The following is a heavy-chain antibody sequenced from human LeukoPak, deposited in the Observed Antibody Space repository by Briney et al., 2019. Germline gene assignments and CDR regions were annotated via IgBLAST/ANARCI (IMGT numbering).Heavy chain of an antibody. CDR3: AKFLIAARRWLYYYMDV. CDR2: ISGSGGST. V-gene: IGHV3-23*01. Sequence: GGSLRLSCAASGFTFSSYAMSWVRQAPGKGLEWVSAISGSGGSTYYADSVKGRFTISRDNSKNTLYLQMNSLRAEDTAVYYCAKFLIAARRWLYYYMDVWGKGTTVTVSS. J-gene: IGHJ6*03. D-gene: IGHD6-6*01. CDR1: GFTFSSYA.